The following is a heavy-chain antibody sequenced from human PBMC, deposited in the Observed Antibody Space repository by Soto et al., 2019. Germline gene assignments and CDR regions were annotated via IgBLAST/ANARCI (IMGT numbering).Heavy chain of an antibody. Sequence: QVQLVQSGAEVKKPGASVKVSCKASGYTFTSYDINWVRQATGQGLEWMGWMNPNSGNSGYAQKCPGRRNLDRNNPIKQAYMEVSRLRSGAPAVDYCAGWGVRGGSIYYYYGMDVWGQGTTVTVSS. J-gene: IGHJ6*02. CDR3: AGWGVRGGSIYYYYGMDV. CDR1: GYTFTSYD. CDR2: MNPNSGNS. D-gene: IGHD3-10*01. V-gene: IGHV1-8*01.